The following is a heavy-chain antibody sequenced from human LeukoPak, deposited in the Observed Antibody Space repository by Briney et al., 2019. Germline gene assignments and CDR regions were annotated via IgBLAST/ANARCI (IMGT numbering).Heavy chain of an antibody. Sequence: GGSLRLSCAASGFTFSSYAMSWVRPASGKGLEWGSAICGSGGSTYYADSVKGRFTISRDNSKNTLYLQMNSLRAEDTAVYYCAKRSRYFDWLLSLHDAFDIWGQGTMVTVSS. CDR1: GFTFSSYA. CDR3: AKRSRYFDWLLSLHDAFDI. J-gene: IGHJ3*02. D-gene: IGHD3-9*01. V-gene: IGHV3-23*01. CDR2: ICGSGGST.